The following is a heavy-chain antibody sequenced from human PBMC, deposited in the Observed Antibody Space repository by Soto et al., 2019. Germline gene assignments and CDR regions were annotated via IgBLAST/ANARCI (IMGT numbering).Heavy chain of an antibody. Sequence: QITLKESGPTLVRPTQTLTLNFAFSGFSLSTSGVGVGWIRQPPGKALEWLAVIYWDDSKHYSPSLRSRLTITKDTSKKQVVLTMTNMDPMDTGTYYCAPKGPEDSPLDYWGQGTLVTVSS. J-gene: IGHJ4*02. CDR1: GFSLSTSGVG. CDR2: IYWDDSK. CDR3: APKGPEDSPLDY. V-gene: IGHV2-5*02.